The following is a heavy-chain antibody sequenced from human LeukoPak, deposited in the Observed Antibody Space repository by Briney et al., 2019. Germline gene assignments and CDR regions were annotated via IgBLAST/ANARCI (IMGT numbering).Heavy chain of an antibody. CDR2: INHSGST. CDR1: GGSFSGYY. J-gene: IGHJ4*02. CDR3: ARYSSGWTGYFDY. V-gene: IGHV4-34*01. Sequence: ASETLSLTCAVYGGSFSGYYWSWIRQPPGKVLEWIGEINHSGSTNYNPSLKSRVTISVDTSKNQFSLKLSSVTAADTAVYYCARYSSGWTGYFDYWGQGTLVTVSS. D-gene: IGHD6-19*01.